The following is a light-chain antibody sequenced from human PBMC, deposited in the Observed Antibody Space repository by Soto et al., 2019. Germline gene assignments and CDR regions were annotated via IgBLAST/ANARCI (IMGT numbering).Light chain of an antibody. J-gene: IGLJ1*01. CDR2: DVR. Sequence: QSVLTQPASVSGSAGQSITISCTGTNSEVGGYNYVSWYQQHPGKAPKLMIYDVRDRPSGVSNRFSGSISGATVSLAISWLQAVHEPDYFCGSYTCYSSYVFGTGTKVTVL. V-gene: IGLV2-14*01. CDR3: GSYTCYSSYV. CDR1: NSEVGGYNY.